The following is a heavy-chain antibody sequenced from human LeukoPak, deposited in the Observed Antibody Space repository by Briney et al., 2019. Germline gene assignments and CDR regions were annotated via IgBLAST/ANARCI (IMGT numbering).Heavy chain of an antibody. CDR2: INWNGGST. CDR3: ARRPGRTKNTIFGVVIPVYFDY. CDR1: GFTFDDYG. Sequence: PGGSLRLSCAASGFTFDDYGMSWVRQAPGKGLEWVSGINWNGGSTGYADSVKGRFTISRDNAKNSLYLQMNSLRAEDTALYYFARRPGRTKNTIFGVVIPVYFDYWGQGTLVTVSS. V-gene: IGHV3-20*04. D-gene: IGHD3-3*01. J-gene: IGHJ4*02.